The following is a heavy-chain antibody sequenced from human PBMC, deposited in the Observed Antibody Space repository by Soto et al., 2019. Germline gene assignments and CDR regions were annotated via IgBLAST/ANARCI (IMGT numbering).Heavy chain of an antibody. CDR2: IYYSGST. CDR1: GGSISSYY. CDR3: AGGAYYDFWSGPPGYYYYMDV. V-gene: IGHV4-59*01. Sequence: PSETLSLTCTVSGGSISSYYWSWIRQPPGKGLEWIGYIYYSGSTNYNPSLKSRVTISVDTSKNQFSLKLSSVTAADTAVYYCAGGAYYDFWSGPPGYYYYMDVWGKGTTVTVSS. J-gene: IGHJ6*03. D-gene: IGHD3-3*01.